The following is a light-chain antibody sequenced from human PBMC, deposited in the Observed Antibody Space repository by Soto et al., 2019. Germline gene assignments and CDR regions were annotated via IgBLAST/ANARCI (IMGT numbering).Light chain of an antibody. Sequence: EIVMTQSPATLSVSPGERATLCSRASQSFSSDLAWYHQKPGQASRLLIYGASTRATGIPARFSGSGSGTEFTLTISSLQPEDVATYYCQKYDSAPTFGQGTKV. V-gene: IGKV3-15*01. J-gene: IGKJ1*01. CDR2: GAS. CDR1: QSFSSD. CDR3: QKYDSAPT.